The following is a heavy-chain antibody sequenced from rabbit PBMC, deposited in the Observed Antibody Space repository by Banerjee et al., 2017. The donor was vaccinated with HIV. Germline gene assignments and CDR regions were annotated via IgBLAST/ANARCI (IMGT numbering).Heavy chain of an antibody. V-gene: IGHV1S40*01. D-gene: IGHD1-1*01. CDR3: ARDSGSGWYLDRLDL. J-gene: IGHJ3*01. CDR2: IYTGHGGT. Sequence: QSLEESGGDLVKPGASLTLTCKASGFSYSGGYDMCWGRQAPGKGLEWIGCIYTGHGGTYYASWAKGRFTISKTSSTTVTLQMTSLTAADTATYFCARDSGSGWYLDRLDLWGPGTLVTVS. CDR1: GFSYSGGYD.